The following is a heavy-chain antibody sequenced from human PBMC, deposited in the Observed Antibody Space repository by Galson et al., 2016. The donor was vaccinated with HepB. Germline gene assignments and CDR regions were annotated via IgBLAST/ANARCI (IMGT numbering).Heavy chain of an antibody. CDR1: GGSISSGGYS. CDR2: IFHSGST. V-gene: IGHV4-30-2*01. Sequence: TLSLTCTVSGGSISSGGYSWSWIRQPPGKGLEWIGYIFHSGSTYYNPSLKSRVTISVDRSKNQFSLNLSSVTAADTAVYYCARGGHYDTSNLDYWGQGTLVTVSS. CDR3: ARGGHYDTSNLDY. D-gene: IGHD3-22*01. J-gene: IGHJ4*02.